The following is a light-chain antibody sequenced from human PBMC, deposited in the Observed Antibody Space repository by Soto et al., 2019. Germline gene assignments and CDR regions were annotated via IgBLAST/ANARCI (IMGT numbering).Light chain of an antibody. V-gene: IGLV2-8*01. CDR3: SSYAGSSNV. J-gene: IGLJ1*01. Sequence: QSALTQPPSASGSPGQSVTIYCTGTSSDVGGYNFVSWYQQHPGKAPKLIIYEVSKRPSGVPDRFFGSKSGNTASLTVSGLQAEDEADYYCSSYAGSSNVFGTGTKLTVL. CDR1: SSDVGGYNF. CDR2: EVS.